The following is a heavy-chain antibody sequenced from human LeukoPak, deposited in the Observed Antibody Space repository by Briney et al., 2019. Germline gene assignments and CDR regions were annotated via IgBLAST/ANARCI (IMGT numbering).Heavy chain of an antibody. CDR3: AKRGPGTGWSFDY. D-gene: IGHD6-19*01. J-gene: IGHJ4*02. CDR2: THYSGST. CDR1: GDSISSSAYY. V-gene: IGHV4-39*01. Sequence: SETLSLTCTVSGDSISSSAYYWGWIRQPPGKGLEWIGNTHYSGSTNYNASLKSRVTISIDTPKTQFSLVLRSVTAADTAVYYCAKRGPGTGWSFDYWGQGILITVSS.